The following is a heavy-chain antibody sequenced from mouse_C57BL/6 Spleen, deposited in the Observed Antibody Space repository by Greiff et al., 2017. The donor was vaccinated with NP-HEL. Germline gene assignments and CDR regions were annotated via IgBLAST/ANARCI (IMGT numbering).Heavy chain of an antibody. D-gene: IGHD1-1*01. Sequence: QVTLKESGPGILQSSQTLSLTCSFSGFSLSTSGMGVSWIRQPSGKGLEWLAHIYWDDDKRYNPSLKSRLTISKDTSRNQVFLKITSVDTADTATYYCARRARRYYGSSYEEAMDYWGQGTSVTVSS. CDR3: ARRARRYYGSSYEEAMDY. J-gene: IGHJ4*01. V-gene: IGHV8-12*01. CDR2: IYWDDDK. CDR1: GFSLSTSGMG.